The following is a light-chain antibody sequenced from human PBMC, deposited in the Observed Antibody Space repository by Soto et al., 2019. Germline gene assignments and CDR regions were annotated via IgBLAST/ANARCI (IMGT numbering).Light chain of an antibody. CDR2: DTT. Sequence: QAVVTQEPALTVSPGGTVTLTCGSSTGPVTTGHYAYWFQQMPGQAPNTLIYDTTTRHSWTPARFAGSLLGDKAALTLSGAQPEDEADYYCLLSCHDSYVFGPGTKLTVL. CDR1: TGPVTTGHY. J-gene: IGLJ1*01. CDR3: LLSCHDSYV. V-gene: IGLV7-46*01.